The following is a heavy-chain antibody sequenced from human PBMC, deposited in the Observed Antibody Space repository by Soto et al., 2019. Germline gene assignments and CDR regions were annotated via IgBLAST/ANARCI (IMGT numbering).Heavy chain of an antibody. Sequence: GGSLRLSCTASGFTFGDYAMSWFRQAPGKGLEWVGFIRSKAYGGTTEYAASVKGRFTISRDDSKSNAYLQMNSLKTEDTAVYYCTRDQVTARYYYYMDGWGKGTTVTVSS. CDR3: TRDQVTARYYYYMDG. V-gene: IGHV3-49*03. CDR2: IRSKAYGGTT. D-gene: IGHD2-21*02. CDR1: GFTFGDYA. J-gene: IGHJ6*03.